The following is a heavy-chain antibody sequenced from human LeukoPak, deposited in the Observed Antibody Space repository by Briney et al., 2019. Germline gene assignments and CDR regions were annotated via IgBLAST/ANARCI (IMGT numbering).Heavy chain of an antibody. CDR1: GFTFSSYW. Sequence: GGSLRLSCAASGFTFSSYWMSWVRQAPGKGLEWVANIKQDGSEKYVDSVKGRFTISRDNAKNSLYLQMNSLRAEDTAVYYCARDLNWETYWGQGTLVTVSS. V-gene: IGHV3-7*01. CDR2: IKQDGSEK. CDR3: ARDLNWETY. D-gene: IGHD1-1*01. J-gene: IGHJ4*02.